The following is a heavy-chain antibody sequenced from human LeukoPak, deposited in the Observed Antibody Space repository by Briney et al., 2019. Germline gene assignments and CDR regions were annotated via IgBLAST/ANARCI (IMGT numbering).Heavy chain of an antibody. CDR2: VSYDGSNK. V-gene: IGHV3-30*18. Sequence: PGGSLRLSCAASGFTFSSYGMHWVRQAPGKGLEWVAMVSYDGSNKYYADSVKGRFTISRDNSKSTLFLQMNSLRAEDTAVYYCAKDLSREWLRRLADYWGQGTLVTVSS. CDR3: AKDLSREWLRRLADY. J-gene: IGHJ4*02. CDR1: GFTFSSYG. D-gene: IGHD5-12*01.